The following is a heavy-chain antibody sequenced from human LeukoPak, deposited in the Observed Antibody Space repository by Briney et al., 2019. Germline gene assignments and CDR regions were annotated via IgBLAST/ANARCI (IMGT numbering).Heavy chain of an antibody. D-gene: IGHD1-1*01. CDR2: ITSSSNYI. CDR1: GFTFSTYS. J-gene: IGHJ4*02. Sequence: GGSLRLSCAASGFTFSTYSMNWVRQAPGKGLEWVSSITSSSNYIYYADSVKGRFTVSRDNAKNSLYLQMNSLRAEDTAVYYCARDQTQLQLEIVRRWFYFDYWGQGTLVTVSS. CDR3: ARDQTQLQLEIVRRWFYFDY. V-gene: IGHV3-21*01.